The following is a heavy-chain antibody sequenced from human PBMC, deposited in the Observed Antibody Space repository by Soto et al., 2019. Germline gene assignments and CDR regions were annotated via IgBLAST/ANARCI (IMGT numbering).Heavy chain of an antibody. CDR3: TREGSAPYYYYGMDA. V-gene: IGHV1-18*01. CDR1: GYTFTTYG. CDR2: INTHNGNT. J-gene: IGHJ6*02. Sequence: QVQLEQSAPEVKKPGASVKVSCKASGYTFTTYGISWVRQAPGQGLEWLGWINTHNGNTNYAQNLQGRVIMTADTSTNTAYMDLRSLRSDDTAIYYCTREGSAPYYYYGMDAWGQGTTVTVSS. D-gene: IGHD3-10*01.